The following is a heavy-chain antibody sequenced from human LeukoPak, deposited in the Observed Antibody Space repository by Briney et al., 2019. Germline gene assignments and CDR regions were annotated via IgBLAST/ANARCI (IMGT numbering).Heavy chain of an antibody. Sequence: SETLSLTCTVSGGSISSYYWSWIRQPPGKGLEWIGYVYYSGSTYYNPSLKSRVTVSVDTSKNQFSLKLSSVTAADTAVYYCARHFRGYGVPAAKSRDWFDPWGQGTLVTVSS. CDR1: GGSISSYY. J-gene: IGHJ5*02. CDR2: VYYSGST. D-gene: IGHD2-2*01. CDR3: ARHFRGYGVPAAKSRDWFDP. V-gene: IGHV4-59*08.